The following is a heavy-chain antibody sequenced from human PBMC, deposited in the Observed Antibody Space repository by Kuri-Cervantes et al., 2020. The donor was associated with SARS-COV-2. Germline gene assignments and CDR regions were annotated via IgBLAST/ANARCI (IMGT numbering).Heavy chain of an antibody. Sequence: ESLKISCTVYGGPISSSSYYWGWIRQPPGKGLEWIGSIYYSGSTYYNPSLKSRVTISVDTSKNQFSLKLSDVTAADTAVYYCAGLILNTILGVVIIIRGAFDIWGRGTMVTVSS. D-gene: IGHD3-3*01. J-gene: IGHJ3*02. CDR1: GGPISSSSYY. V-gene: IGHV4-39*01. CDR3: AGLILNTILGVVIIIRGAFDI. CDR2: IYYSGST.